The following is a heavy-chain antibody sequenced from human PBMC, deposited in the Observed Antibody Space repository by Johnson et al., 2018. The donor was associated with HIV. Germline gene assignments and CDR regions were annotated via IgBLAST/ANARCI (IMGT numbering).Heavy chain of an antibody. J-gene: IGHJ3*02. CDR3: ARFENTLSNAFDI. CDR1: GFTFDDYG. V-gene: IGHV3-20*04. CDR2: INWNGGST. D-gene: IGHD3-10*01. Sequence: VQLVESGGGLVQSGGSLRLSCGASGFTFDDYGMSWVRQAPGKGLEWVSGINWNGGSTGYADSVKGRFTISRDNAKNSLYLQMNSLRAEDTALYYCARFENTLSNAFDIWGQGTMVTVSS.